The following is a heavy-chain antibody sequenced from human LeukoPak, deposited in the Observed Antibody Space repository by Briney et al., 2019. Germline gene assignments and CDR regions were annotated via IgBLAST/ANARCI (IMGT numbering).Heavy chain of an antibody. V-gene: IGHV3-48*03. CDR2: ISNSGSSI. CDR3: LRGDRRDY. CDR1: GFIFSNYE. J-gene: IGHJ4*02. Sequence: GSLRLSCEASGFIFSNYEMNWVRQAPGKGLEWISYISNSGSSIYYSDSVKGRFTISRDNAKDSLYLQMNSLRVEDTAVYYCLRGDRRDYWGQGTLVTVSS.